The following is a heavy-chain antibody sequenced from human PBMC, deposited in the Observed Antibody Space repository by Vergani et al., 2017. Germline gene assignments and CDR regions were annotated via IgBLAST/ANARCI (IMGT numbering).Heavy chain of an antibody. V-gene: IGHV1-24*01. CDR1: GGTFSSYT. J-gene: IGHJ5*02. CDR2: FDPEDGET. CDR3: ATDRHGYGDYRGNWFDP. D-gene: IGHD4-17*01. Sequence: QVQLVQSGAEVKKPGSSVKVSCKASGGTFSSYTISWVRQAPGQGLEWMGGFDPEDGETIYAQKFQGRVTMTEDTSTDTAYMELSSLRSEGTAVYYCATDRHGYGDYRGNWFDPWGQGTLVTVSS.